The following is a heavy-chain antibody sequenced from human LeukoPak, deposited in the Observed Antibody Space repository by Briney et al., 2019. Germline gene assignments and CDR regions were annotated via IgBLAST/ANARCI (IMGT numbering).Heavy chain of an antibody. CDR1: GFTFSSYA. J-gene: IGHJ4*02. CDR3: ARGRKYCSSTSSCYAGDFDY. V-gene: IGHV3-23*01. CDR2: ISGSGGST. Sequence: PGGSLRLSCAASGFTFSSYAMSWVRQAPGKGLEWVSGISGSGGSTYYADSVKGWFTISRDNSRNTLYLQMNTLRAEDTAVYYCARGRKYCSSTSSCYAGDFDYWGQGTLVTVSS. D-gene: IGHD2-2*01.